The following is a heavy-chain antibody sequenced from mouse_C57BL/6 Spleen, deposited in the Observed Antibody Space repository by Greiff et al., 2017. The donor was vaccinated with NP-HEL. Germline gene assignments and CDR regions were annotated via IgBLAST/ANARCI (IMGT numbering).Heavy chain of an antibody. Sequence: QVQLKQPGAELVKPGASVKLSCKASGYTFTSYWMHWVKQRPGRGLEWIGRIDPNSGGTKYNEKFKSKATLTVDKPSSTAYMQLSSLTSEDSAVYYCATAQAYAMDYWGQGTSVTVSS. CDR2: IDPNSGGT. J-gene: IGHJ4*01. D-gene: IGHD3-2*02. V-gene: IGHV1-72*01. CDR1: GYTFTSYW. CDR3: ATAQAYAMDY.